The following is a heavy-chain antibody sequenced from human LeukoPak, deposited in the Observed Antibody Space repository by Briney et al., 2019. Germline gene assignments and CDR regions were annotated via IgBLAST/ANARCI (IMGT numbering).Heavy chain of an antibody. D-gene: IGHD6-19*01. Sequence: GGSLRLSCAASGFTFCSSAMTWVRQAPGKGLEWVSYIDASGGNTYYADSVKGRFTISRDKSKNTLYLQMDSLKADDTDLSYCAKGSGSGWYGWFAPWGQGALVTV. CDR3: AKGSGSGWYGWFAP. CDR2: IDASGGNT. CDR1: GFTFCSSA. V-gene: IGHV3-23*01. J-gene: IGHJ5*02.